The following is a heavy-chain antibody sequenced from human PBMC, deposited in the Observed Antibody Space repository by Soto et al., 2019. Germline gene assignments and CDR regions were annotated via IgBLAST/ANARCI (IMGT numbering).Heavy chain of an antibody. CDR1: GFPFNSYA. CDR3: AKGSTEYSASVDR. CDR2: ISARGGSS. Sequence: EVQLLESGGGLVQPGGSLRLACAASGFPFNSYAMVWVRQAPGKGLEWGSVISARGGSSYFADPVKGRVTISRGNSKNVLSLEMNNLRAEYTATYFCAKGSTEYSASVDRWGQGTLVFVSS. D-gene: IGHD5-12*01. V-gene: IGHV3-23*01. J-gene: IGHJ5*02.